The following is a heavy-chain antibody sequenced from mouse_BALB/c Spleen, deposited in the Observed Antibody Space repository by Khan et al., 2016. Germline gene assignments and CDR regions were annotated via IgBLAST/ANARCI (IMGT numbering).Heavy chain of an antibody. Sequence: EVQLQESGGGLVQPGGSMKLSCAATGFTFSDAWMDWVRQSPGKGLEWVAEIRNKPNNHATYYAESVKGRFTIPRDDSKSSVYLQMNSLRAEDYGINYCTRHCGGFDYWGQGTTLTVSS. V-gene: IGHV6-6*01. CDR1: GFTFSDAW. CDR2: IRNKPNNHAT. J-gene: IGHJ2*01. CDR3: TRHCGGFDY.